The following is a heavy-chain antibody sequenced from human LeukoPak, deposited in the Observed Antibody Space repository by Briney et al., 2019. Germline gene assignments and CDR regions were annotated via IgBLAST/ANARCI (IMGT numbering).Heavy chain of an antibody. CDR2: MNPNSGNT. Sequence: ASVKVSCKASGYTFTSYDINWVRQATGQGIEGMGWMNPNSGNTGYAQKFQGRVTMTRNTSINTAYMELSSLRSEDTAVYYCARVYRQLRPYYFDYWGQGTLVTVSS. J-gene: IGHJ4*02. CDR3: ARVYRQLRPYYFDY. CDR1: GYTFTSYD. D-gene: IGHD4-23*01. V-gene: IGHV1-8*01.